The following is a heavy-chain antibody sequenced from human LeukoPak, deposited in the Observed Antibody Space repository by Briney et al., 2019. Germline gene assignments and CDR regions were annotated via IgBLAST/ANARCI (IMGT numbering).Heavy chain of an antibody. CDR2: ISHTGST. D-gene: IGHD2/OR15-2a*01. J-gene: IGHJ6*02. Sequence: SETLSLTCAVSGGSVSSGGFSWRWIRQPPGKGLECIGSISHTGSTYYNPSLKSRVTISVDSSKNLFSLKLSSVTAADTAVYYCAREGYFYGMDVWGQGTTVTVSS. CDR3: AREGYFYGMDV. V-gene: IGHV4-30-2*01. CDR1: GGSVSSGGFS.